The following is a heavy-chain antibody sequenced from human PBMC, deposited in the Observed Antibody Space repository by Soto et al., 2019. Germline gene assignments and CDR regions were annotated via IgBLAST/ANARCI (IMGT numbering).Heavy chain of an antibody. D-gene: IGHD2-2*01. V-gene: IGHV3-23*01. CDR2: ISGSGGST. CDR1: GFTFSSYA. CDR3: ASRLPYCSSTSCYGAVDI. Sequence: EVQLLESGGGLVQPGGSLRLSCAASGFTFSSYAMSWVRQAPGKGLEWVSAISGSGGSTYYADSVKGRFTISRDNSKNTLYLQMNSLRAEDTAVYYCASRLPYCSSTSCYGAVDIWGQGTMVTVSS. J-gene: IGHJ3*02.